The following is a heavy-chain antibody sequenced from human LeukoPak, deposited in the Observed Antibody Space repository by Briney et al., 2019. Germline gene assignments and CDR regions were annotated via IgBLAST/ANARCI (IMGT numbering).Heavy chain of an antibody. CDR1: GGSISSSSYY. J-gene: IGHJ4*02. D-gene: IGHD3-9*01. V-gene: IGHV4-39*01. CDR3: ARRSYDILTGYYNVDY. Sequence: SETLSLTCTVSGGSISSSSYYWGWIRQPPGKGLEWIGSIYYSGSTYYNPSLKSRVTISVDTSKNQFSLKLSSVTTADTAVYYCARRSYDILTGYYNVDYWGQGTLVTVSS. CDR2: IYYSGST.